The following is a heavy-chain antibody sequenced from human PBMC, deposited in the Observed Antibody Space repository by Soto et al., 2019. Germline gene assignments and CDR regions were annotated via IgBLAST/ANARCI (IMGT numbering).Heavy chain of an antibody. CDR2: IYSGGGI. D-gene: IGHD6-19*01. CDR3: ARYRALSGGSGRSGGWFDP. CDR1: GFIGSTYH. Sequence: EVQLVESGGGLVQPGGSLRLSCAGSGFIGSTYHMSWVRQTPGKGLEWVSGIYSGGGIYYSDSVRGRFTISIDDSKNTLYLQMNSLRVEDTAVYYCARYRALSGGSGRSGGWFDPWGQGTLVTVSS. J-gene: IGHJ5*02. V-gene: IGHV3-53*01.